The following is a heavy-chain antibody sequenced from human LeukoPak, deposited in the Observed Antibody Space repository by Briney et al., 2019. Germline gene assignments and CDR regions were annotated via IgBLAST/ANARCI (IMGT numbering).Heavy chain of an antibody. CDR2: IYHSGST. J-gene: IGHJ4*02. D-gene: IGHD3-10*01. V-gene: IGHV4-4*02. CDR3: ARAKKDYYGSEYYFDY. CDR1: GGSISSSNW. Sequence: SGTLSLTCAVSGGSISSSNWWSWVRQPPVKGLEWIGEIYHSGSTNYNPSLKSRVTISVDKSKNQFSLKLSSVTAADTAVYYCARAKKDYYGSEYYFDYWGQGTLVTVSS.